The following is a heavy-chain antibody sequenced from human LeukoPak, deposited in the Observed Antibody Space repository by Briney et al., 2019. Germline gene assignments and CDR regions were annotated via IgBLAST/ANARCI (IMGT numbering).Heavy chain of an antibody. J-gene: IGHJ4*02. CDR2: ISGSGYST. D-gene: IGHD4-17*01. CDR3: AKGGLMTTVDY. Sequence: PGGSLRLSCAASGFTFSSYAMSCVRQAPGKGLEWVSSISGSGYSTYYADSVKGRFTISRDDPKNTLYLQMNSLRAEDTAVYYCAKGGLMTTVDYWGQGTLVTVSS. V-gene: IGHV3-23*01. CDR1: GFTFSSYA.